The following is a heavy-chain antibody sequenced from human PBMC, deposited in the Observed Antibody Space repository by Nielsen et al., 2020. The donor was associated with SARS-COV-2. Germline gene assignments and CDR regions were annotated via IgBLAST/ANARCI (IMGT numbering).Heavy chain of an antibody. J-gene: IGHJ3*02. Sequence: LRLSCTVSGGSTNSGDYYWNWVRQPPGKGLEWIGYIYYSGTTYCNPSHESRATISVATSKSQFSLKLRSVTAADTAVYYCARATMTDADAFDIWGQGAMVSVSS. CDR3: ARATMTDADAFDI. CDR2: IYYSGTT. V-gene: IGHV4-30-4*01. D-gene: IGHD4-17*01. CDR1: GGSTNSGDYY.